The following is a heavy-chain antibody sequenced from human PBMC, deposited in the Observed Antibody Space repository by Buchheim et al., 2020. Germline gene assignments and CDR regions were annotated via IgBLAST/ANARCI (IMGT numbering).Heavy chain of an antibody. CDR3: ARADDFSWYFFDH. J-gene: IGHJ4*02. V-gene: IGHV3-30*04. CDR2: ISHDGNNN. D-gene: IGHD2-21*02. Sequence: QVQLVESGGGVVQPGRSLRLSCAASGFTFSNHAMHWVRQAPGKGLEWVTFISHDGNNNYYADSVKGRFTISRDNSKNTLYLQMDSLRPEDTAIYYCARADDFSWYFFDHWGQGTL. CDR1: GFTFSNHA.